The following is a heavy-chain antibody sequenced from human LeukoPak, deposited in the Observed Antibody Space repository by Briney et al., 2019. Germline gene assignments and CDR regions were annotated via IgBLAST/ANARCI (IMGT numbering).Heavy chain of an antibody. D-gene: IGHD1-26*01. CDR3: ARARTIVGATHFDY. CDR2: FYTSGST. V-gene: IGHV4-4*07. CDR1: AGSISSYY. J-gene: IGHJ4*02. Sequence: RPSETLSLTCTVSAGSISSYYWSWIRQPAGKGLEWIGRFYTSGSTNYNPSLKSRVIMSVDTSKNQFSLKLSSVTAADTAVYYCARARTIVGATHFDYWGQGTLVTVSS.